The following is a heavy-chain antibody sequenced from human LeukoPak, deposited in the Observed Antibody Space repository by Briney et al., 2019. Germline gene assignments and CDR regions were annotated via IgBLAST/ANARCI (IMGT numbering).Heavy chain of an antibody. J-gene: IGHJ3*02. D-gene: IGHD2-2*01. Sequence: PGGSLRLSCAASGFTFSSYAMNWVRQAPGKGLECVSYISSSGSTIYYADSVKGRFTIPRDNAKNSLYLQMNSLRADDTAVYYCARESSPEDAFDIWGQGTLVTVSS. CDR3: ARESSPEDAFDI. CDR1: GFTFSSYA. V-gene: IGHV3-48*03. CDR2: ISSSGSTI.